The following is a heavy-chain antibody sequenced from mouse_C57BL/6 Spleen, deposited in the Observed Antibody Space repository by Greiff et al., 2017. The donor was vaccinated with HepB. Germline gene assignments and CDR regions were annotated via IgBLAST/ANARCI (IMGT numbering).Heavy chain of an antibody. D-gene: IGHD2-5*01. Sequence: QVPVKQPGAELVRPGSSVKLSCKASRYTFTSYWMHWVKQRPIQGLEWIGNIDPSDSETHYNQKFKDKATLTVDKSSSTAYMQLSSLTSEDSAVYYCARRNSNYLYAMDYWGQGTSVTVSS. CDR1: RYTFTSYW. CDR3: ARRNSNYLYAMDY. J-gene: IGHJ4*01. V-gene: IGHV1-52*01. CDR2: IDPSDSET.